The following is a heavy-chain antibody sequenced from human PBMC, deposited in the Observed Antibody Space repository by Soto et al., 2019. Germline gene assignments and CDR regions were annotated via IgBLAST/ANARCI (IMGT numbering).Heavy chain of an antibody. Sequence: EVQLVESGGGLVQPGGSLRLSCAVSGFSVTTNHMTWVRQAPGKGLKWVSIIYSGGATDYADSVKGRLTISRDNSKNTLHLQMSSLRGEDTAIYYCVRNYGAVWGQGTTVTVSS. J-gene: IGHJ6*02. V-gene: IGHV3-66*01. CDR1: GFSVTTNH. D-gene: IGHD3-16*01. CDR2: IYSGGAT. CDR3: VRNYGAV.